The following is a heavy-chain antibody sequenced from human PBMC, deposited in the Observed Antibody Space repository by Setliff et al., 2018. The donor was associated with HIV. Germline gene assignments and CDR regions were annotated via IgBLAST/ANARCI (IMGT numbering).Heavy chain of an antibody. D-gene: IGHD7-27*01. J-gene: IGHJ5*02. CDR3: AGNWGAPNQFDP. CDR2: IYPGDYDT. V-gene: IGHV5-51*01. Sequence: PGASLKISWQGSGYTFTSYWIGWVRQMPGKGLEWMGIIYPGDYDTRYSPSFQGQVTISADKSISTAYLEWSSLKASDTAMYYCAGNWGAPNQFDPWGQGTLVTVSS. CDR1: GYTFTSYW.